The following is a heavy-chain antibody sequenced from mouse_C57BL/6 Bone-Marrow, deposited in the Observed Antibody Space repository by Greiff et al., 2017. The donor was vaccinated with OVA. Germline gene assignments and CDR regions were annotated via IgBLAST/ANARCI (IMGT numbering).Heavy chain of an antibody. Sequence: EVKLVESGPELVKPGASVKISCKASGYTFTDYYMNWVKQSHGKSLEWIGDINPNNGGTSYNQKFKGKATLTVDKSSSTAYMELRSLTSEDSAVYYCAKIYYYGSRAMDYWGQGTSVTVSS. J-gene: IGHJ4*01. CDR1: GYTFTDYY. CDR3: AKIYYYGSRAMDY. V-gene: IGHV1-26*01. D-gene: IGHD1-1*01. CDR2: INPNNGGT.